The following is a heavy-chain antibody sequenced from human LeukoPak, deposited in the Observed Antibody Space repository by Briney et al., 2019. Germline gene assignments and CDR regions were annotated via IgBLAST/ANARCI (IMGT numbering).Heavy chain of an antibody. CDR1: GGSISSYY. Sequence: SETLSLTCTVSGGSISSYYCGWIRQPAGKGLEWIGRIYMSGSTNYNPSLKSRVTISVDKSKNQFSLELSSVTAADTAVYYCASAHYGDYVSDYWGQGTLVTVSS. CDR3: ASAHYGDYVSDY. V-gene: IGHV4-4*07. J-gene: IGHJ4*02. D-gene: IGHD4-17*01. CDR2: IYMSGST.